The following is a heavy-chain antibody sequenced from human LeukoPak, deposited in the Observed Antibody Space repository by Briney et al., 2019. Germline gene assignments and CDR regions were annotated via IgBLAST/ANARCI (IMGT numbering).Heavy chain of an antibody. J-gene: IGHJ4*02. CDR1: GFTFSSYA. V-gene: IGHV3-30-3*02. CDR3: AKRTYDSSGYFDY. CDR2: ISYDGSNK. Sequence: GGSLRLSCAASGFTFSSYAMHWVRQAPGKGLEWVAVISYDGSNKYYADSVKGRFTISRDNSKNTLYLQMNSLRAEDTAVYYCAKRTYDSSGYFDYWGQGTLVTVSS. D-gene: IGHD3-22*01.